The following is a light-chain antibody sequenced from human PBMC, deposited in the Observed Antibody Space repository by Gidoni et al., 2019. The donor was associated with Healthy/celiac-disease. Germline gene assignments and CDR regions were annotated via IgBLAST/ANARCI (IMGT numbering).Light chain of an antibody. J-gene: IGKJ2*01. CDR1: HRLLHSNGYNY. V-gene: IGKV2-28*01. CDR3: MQDLQTPYT. Sequence: DIVMTPSPLSLPFTPGEPASISCRSSHRLLHSNGYNYLDWYLQKPGQSPQLLIYLGSNRASGVPDRFSGSGSGTDFTLKISRVEAEDVGVYYCMQDLQTPYTFGQGTKLEIK. CDR2: LGS.